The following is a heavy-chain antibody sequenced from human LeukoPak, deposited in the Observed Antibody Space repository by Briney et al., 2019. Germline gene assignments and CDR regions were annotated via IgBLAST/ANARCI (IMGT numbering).Heavy chain of an antibody. CDR2: IYYSGST. D-gene: IGHD3-9*01. V-gene: IGHV4-31*03. Sequence: SETLSLTCTVSGGSISSGGYYWSWIRQHPGKGLEWIGYIYYSGSTYYNPSLKSRVTISVDTSKNQFSLKLSSVTAADTAVYYCVIGAGVGIRYFDWSLSPVGAFDIWGQGTMVTVSS. J-gene: IGHJ3*02. CDR1: GGSISSGGYY. CDR3: VIGAGVGIRYFDWSLSPVGAFDI.